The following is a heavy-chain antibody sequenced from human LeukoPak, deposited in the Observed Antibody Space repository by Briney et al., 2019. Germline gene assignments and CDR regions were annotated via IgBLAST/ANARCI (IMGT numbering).Heavy chain of an antibody. V-gene: IGHV3-7*01. J-gene: IGHJ6*03. CDR3: ARGYYGSGSYVGYYYYMDV. Sequence: PGGSLRLSCAASGFTFSSYWMSWVRQAPGKGLEWVANIKQDGNEKYYVDSVKGRFTISRDNAKNLLYLQMNSLRAEDTAVYYCARGYYGSGSYVGYYYYMDVWGKGTTVTVSS. CDR1: GFTFSSYW. CDR2: IKQDGNEK. D-gene: IGHD3-10*01.